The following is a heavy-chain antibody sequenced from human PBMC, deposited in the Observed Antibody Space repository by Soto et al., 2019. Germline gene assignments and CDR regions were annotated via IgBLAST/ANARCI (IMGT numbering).Heavy chain of an antibody. CDR1: AFTLSSYN. Sequence: EVQMVESGGGLVQPGGSLRLSCAASAFTLSSYNMHWVRQAPGKGLEWISYIGTSGAIYYADSVRGRFTMSRDSAKNSLYLQMNSLRAEDTAVYYCAREMGAPPARGLDYWGQGNLVTVSS. D-gene: IGHD2-8*01. J-gene: IGHJ4*02. CDR3: AREMGAPPARGLDY. CDR2: IGTSGAI. V-gene: IGHV3-48*01.